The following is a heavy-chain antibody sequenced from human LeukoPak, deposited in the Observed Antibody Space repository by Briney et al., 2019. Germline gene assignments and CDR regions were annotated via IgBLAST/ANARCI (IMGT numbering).Heavy chain of an antibody. Sequence: GESLQISCEGSGPTFTRYWIGGVRQVPGKGLEWMGIIYPGDSETRYSPPFQGQVTMPAAKSINTAYLQWSSLKASDTAIYYCARLGLVGDSDPAYFDYWGQGTQVTVSS. CDR1: GPTFTRYW. CDR2: IYPGDSET. J-gene: IGHJ4*02. V-gene: IGHV5-51*01. CDR3: ARLGLVGDSDPAYFDY. D-gene: IGHD4-17*01.